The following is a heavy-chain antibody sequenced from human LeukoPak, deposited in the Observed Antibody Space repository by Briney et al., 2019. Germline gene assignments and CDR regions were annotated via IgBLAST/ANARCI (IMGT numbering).Heavy chain of an antibody. V-gene: IGHV1-3*01. D-gene: IGHD3-9*01. J-gene: IGHJ4*02. CDR2: INAGNGNT. Sequence: ASVKVSCKASGYTFTSYAMHWVRQAPGQRLEWMGWINAGNGNTKYSQKFQGRVTITRDTSASTAYMELSSLRSEDTAVYYCARPGDYDILTGYHLSFDYWGQGTLVTVSS. CDR1: GYTFTSYA. CDR3: ARPGDYDILTGYHLSFDY.